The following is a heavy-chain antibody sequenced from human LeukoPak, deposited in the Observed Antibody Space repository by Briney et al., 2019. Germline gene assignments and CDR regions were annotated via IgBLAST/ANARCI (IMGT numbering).Heavy chain of an antibody. CDR2: IKYDGSVQ. D-gene: IGHD3-10*01. Sequence: XGSLRLSCTSSGFIFSSHWMNWVRQAPGKGPEWVANIKYDGSVQYYVDSVKGRFSISRDNTKNLLYLQMNSLRVEDTAVYYCARDYGWSFANWGQGTLVTVSS. J-gene: IGHJ4*02. CDR3: ARDYGWSFAN. CDR1: GFIFSSHW. V-gene: IGHV3-7*03.